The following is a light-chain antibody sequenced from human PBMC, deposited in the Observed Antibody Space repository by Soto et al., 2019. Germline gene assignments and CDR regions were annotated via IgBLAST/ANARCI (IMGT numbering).Light chain of an antibody. CDR1: DSNIGSNT. CDR2: SND. Sequence: QPVLTQPPSASGTPGQRVTIPCSGSDSNIGSNTVNWYQHLPGMAPKLLTHSNDHRPSGVADRFSGSKSGTSASLAISGLQSEDEADYYCATWDDILNGWVFGGGTKVTVL. J-gene: IGLJ3*02. CDR3: ATWDDILNGWV. V-gene: IGLV1-44*01.